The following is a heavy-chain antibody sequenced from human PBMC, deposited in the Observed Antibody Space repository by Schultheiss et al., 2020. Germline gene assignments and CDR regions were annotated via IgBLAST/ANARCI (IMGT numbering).Heavy chain of an antibody. CDR1: GGTFSSYT. CDR3: ARSREGDYGDYPGAFDI. D-gene: IGHD4-17*01. CDR2: LIPILDIT. V-gene: IGHV1-69*02. J-gene: IGHJ3*02. Sequence: KISCKASGGTFSSYTITWVRQAPGQGLEWMGRLIPILDITNYAQKFQGRVTITADKSTTTVYMDLSSLRSEDTAVYYCARSREGDYGDYPGAFDIWGKGTMVTVSS.